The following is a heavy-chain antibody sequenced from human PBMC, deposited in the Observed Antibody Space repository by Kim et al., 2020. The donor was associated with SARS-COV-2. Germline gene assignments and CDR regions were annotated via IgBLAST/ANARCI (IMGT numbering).Heavy chain of an antibody. CDR1: GFTFSSYA. CDR2: ISYDGSNK. V-gene: IGHV3-30*04. Sequence: GGSLRLSCAASGFTFSSYAMHWVRQAPGKGLEWVAGISYDGSNKYYADSVKGRFTISRDNSKNTLYLQMNSLRAEDTAVYYCARVPSTHYYYGMDVWGQGTTVTVSS. J-gene: IGHJ6*02. D-gene: IGHD2-2*01. CDR3: ARVPSTHYYYGMDV.